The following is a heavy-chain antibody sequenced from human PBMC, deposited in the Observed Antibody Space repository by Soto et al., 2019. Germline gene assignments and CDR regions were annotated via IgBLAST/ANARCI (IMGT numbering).Heavy chain of an antibody. CDR1: EYTFASYD. CDR2: MNPNSGNT. CDR3: ARGDDFWSGRLDY. Sequence: QVQLVQSGAEVKKPGASVKVSCKASEYTFASYDINWVRQATGQGLEWMGWMNPNSGNTGYAQKLQGRVTRTRKTAINTAYMELSSLRSEDTPVYYCARGDDFWSGRLDYCGQGTLVTASS. V-gene: IGHV1-8*01. J-gene: IGHJ4*02. D-gene: IGHD3-3*01.